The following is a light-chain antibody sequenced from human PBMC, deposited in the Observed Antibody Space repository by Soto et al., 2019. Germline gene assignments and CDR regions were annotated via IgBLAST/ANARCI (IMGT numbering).Light chain of an antibody. CDR3: QQGHNWPLT. CDR1: QSITSE. Sequence: EIVMTQSPATLSVSPGETATLSCRASQSITSELAWYQQKPGQPPRLLIYGASTRATGVPARVTGSGSGSEFTLTISGLQSADFAVYYCQQGHNWPLTFGQGTRLEI. V-gene: IGKV3-15*01. CDR2: GAS. J-gene: IGKJ2*01.